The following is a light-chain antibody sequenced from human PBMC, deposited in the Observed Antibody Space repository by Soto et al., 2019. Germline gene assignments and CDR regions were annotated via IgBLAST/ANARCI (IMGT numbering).Light chain of an antibody. CDR1: QSIFNW. V-gene: IGKV1-5*01. Sequence: DIQMTQSPSTLSAYVGDRVTITCRASQSIFNWLAWYQQKPGKAPNLLIYDASSLQSGVPARFSGSGSGTEFHLTISSLQPDDSASYYCHQYKSATFGQGTKLEI. CDR2: DAS. CDR3: HQYKSAT. J-gene: IGKJ2*01.